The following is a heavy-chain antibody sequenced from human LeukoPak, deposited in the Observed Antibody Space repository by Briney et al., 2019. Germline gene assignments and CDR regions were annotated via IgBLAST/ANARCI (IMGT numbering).Heavy chain of an antibody. CDR2: INHSGST. J-gene: IGHJ5*02. CDR3: ARFQTRIAAAATHWFDP. Sequence: SETLSLTCAVYGGSSSGYYWSWIRQPPGKGLEWIGEINHSGSTNYNPSLKSRVTISVDTSRNQFSLKLSSVTAADTAVYYCARFQTRIAAAATHWFDPWGQGTLVTVSS. V-gene: IGHV4-34*01. CDR1: GGSSSGYY. D-gene: IGHD6-13*01.